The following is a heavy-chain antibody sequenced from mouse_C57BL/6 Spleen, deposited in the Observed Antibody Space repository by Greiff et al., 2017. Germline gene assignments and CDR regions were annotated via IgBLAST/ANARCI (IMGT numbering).Heavy chain of an antibody. Sequence: DVQLVESGEGLVKPGGSLKLSCAASGFTFSSYAMSWVRQTPEKRLEWVAYISSGGDYIYYADTVKGRFTISRDNARNTLYLQMSSLKSEDTAMYYCTREATGYYAMDYWGQGTSVTVSS. D-gene: IGHD4-1*02. V-gene: IGHV5-9-1*02. J-gene: IGHJ4*01. CDR1: GFTFSSYA. CDR3: TREATGYYAMDY. CDR2: ISSGGDYI.